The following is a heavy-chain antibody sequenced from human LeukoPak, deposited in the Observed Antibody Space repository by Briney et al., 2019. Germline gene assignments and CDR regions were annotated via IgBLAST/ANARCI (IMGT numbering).Heavy chain of an antibody. CDR2: IKQDGSEK. D-gene: IGHD5-12*01. Sequence: GGSLRLSCAASGFPFSRFWMSWVRQAPGKGLEWVANIKQDGSEKYYVDSVKGRFTISRDNAKNSLYLQMNSLRAEDTAVFYCARDGTYTDYDPDFDIWGQGTLVTVSS. CDR3: ARDGTYTDYDPDFDI. J-gene: IGHJ4*02. CDR1: GFPFSRFW. V-gene: IGHV3-7*04.